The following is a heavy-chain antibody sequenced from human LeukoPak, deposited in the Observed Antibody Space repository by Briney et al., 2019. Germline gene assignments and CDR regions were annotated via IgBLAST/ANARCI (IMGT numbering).Heavy chain of an antibody. Sequence: SVKVSCKASGGTFSSYAISWVRQAPGQGLEWMGGIIPIFGTANYAQKFQGRVTITADESTSTAYMELSSLRSEDTAVYYCARGRDSSGYYYYAKLGFDYWGQGTLVTVSS. V-gene: IGHV1-69*13. CDR1: GGTFSSYA. CDR3: ARGRDSSGYYYYAKLGFDY. D-gene: IGHD3-22*01. CDR2: IIPIFGTA. J-gene: IGHJ4*02.